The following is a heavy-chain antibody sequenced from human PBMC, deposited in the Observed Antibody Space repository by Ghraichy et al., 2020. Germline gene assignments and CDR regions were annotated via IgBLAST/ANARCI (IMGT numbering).Heavy chain of an antibody. D-gene: IGHD7-27*01. CDR3: VRDGDRWYFDR. CDR1: GFTFSSYW. V-gene: IGHV3-74*01. CDR2: IKGDGSYK. Sequence: GESLNISCAASGFTFSSYWMHWVRQPPGEGLVWVSRIKGDGSYKNSADSVRGQFTISRDNALNMLHLQMDSLRAEDTAVYYCVRDGDRWYFDRWGRGTLVTVSS. J-gene: IGHJ2*01.